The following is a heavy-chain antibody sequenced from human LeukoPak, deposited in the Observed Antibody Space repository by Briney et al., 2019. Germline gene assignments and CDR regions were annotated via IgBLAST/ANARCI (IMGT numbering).Heavy chain of an antibody. V-gene: IGHV1-3*01. D-gene: IGHD2-15*01. CDR1: GDSSRTNA. Sequence: ASVKVSCKASGDSSRTNAIVWLRQAPGQRPEWMGWISAGSGNTKYSQTFQDRLTLTRDTAASTVYMDLSSLRPEDTAVYYCARVPSWPTSWFDPWGQGTLVTVSS. CDR2: ISAGSGNT. J-gene: IGHJ5*02. CDR3: ARVPSWPTSWFDP.